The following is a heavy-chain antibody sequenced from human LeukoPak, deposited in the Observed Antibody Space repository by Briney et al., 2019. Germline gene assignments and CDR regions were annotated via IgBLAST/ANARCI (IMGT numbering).Heavy chain of an antibody. Sequence: PGGSLRLSCAASGFTFSSYSMNWVRQAPGKGLEWVSYISSSSSTIYYADSVKGRFTISRDNAKNSLYLQMNSLRAEDTAVYYYVRTLYCSGGSCYNPHWGQGTLVTVSS. D-gene: IGHD2-15*01. V-gene: IGHV3-48*01. J-gene: IGHJ4*02. CDR1: GFTFSSYS. CDR3: VRTLYCSGGSCYNPH. CDR2: ISSSSSTI.